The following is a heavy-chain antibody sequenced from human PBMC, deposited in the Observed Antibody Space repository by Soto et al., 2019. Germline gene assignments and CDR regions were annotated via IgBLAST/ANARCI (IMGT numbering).Heavy chain of an antibody. CDR3: ARGGGLRYSYGYRYYFDY. Sequence: QVQLVQSGAEVKKPGASVKVSCKASGYTFTGYYMHWVRQAPGQGLEWMGWINPNSGGTNYAQKFQGWVTMTVDTSINPGYMELSRLRSDDTAVYYCARGGGLRYSYGYRYYFDYWGQGTLVTVSS. V-gene: IGHV1-2*04. J-gene: IGHJ4*02. CDR2: INPNSGGT. D-gene: IGHD5-18*01. CDR1: GYTFTGYY.